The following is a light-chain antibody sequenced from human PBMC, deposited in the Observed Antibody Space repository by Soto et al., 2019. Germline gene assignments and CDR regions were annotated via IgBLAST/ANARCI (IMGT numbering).Light chain of an antibody. CDR3: SSYTGSYTRV. Sequence: QSALTQPASVSGSPGQSITISCTGTSSDVGAYNYVSWYQQHPGKAPKVMIFDVSNRPSGISNRFSGSKSGNTASLTISGLQAEEQADYYFSSYTGSYTRVFGGGTKLTVL. CDR1: SSDVGAYNY. J-gene: IGLJ3*02. CDR2: DVS. V-gene: IGLV2-14*03.